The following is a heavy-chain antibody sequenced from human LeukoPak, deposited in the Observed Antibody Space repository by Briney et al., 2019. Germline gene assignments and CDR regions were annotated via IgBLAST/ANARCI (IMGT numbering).Heavy chain of an antibody. Sequence: SETLSLTCTVSGGSISSYYWSWIRQPPGKGLEWIGYIYYSGSTNYNPSLKSRVTISVDTSKNQFSLKLSSVTAADTAVYYCARRGGGWYFDLWGRGTLVTVSS. CDR2: IYYSGST. D-gene: IGHD2-15*01. V-gene: IGHV4-59*08. CDR1: GGSISSYY. CDR3: ARRGGGWYFDL. J-gene: IGHJ2*01.